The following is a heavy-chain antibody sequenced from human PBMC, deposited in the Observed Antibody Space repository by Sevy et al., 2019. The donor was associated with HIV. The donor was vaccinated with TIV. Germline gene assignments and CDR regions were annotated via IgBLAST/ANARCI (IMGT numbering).Heavy chain of an antibody. CDR1: GYTLSELS. D-gene: IGHD3-22*01. V-gene: IGHV1-24*01. CDR2: FDPEDGET. J-gene: IGHJ4*02. CDR3: ATTREYYEDSSGYLDF. Sequence: ASVKVSCKVSGYTLSELSIHWVQQAPGKGLEWMGRFDPEDGETIYAQKFQGRVTLTEDTSTDTAYMELRSLKTEDTAVYYCATTREYYEDSSGYLDFWGQGTLVTVSS.